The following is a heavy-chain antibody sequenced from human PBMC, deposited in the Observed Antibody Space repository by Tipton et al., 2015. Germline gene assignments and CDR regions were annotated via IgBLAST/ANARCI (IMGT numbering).Heavy chain of an antibody. CDR3: AKGGFSTTWPLGA. V-gene: IGHV3-64D*08. J-gene: IGHJ5*02. Sequence: SLRLSCSGSGFTFSSYAMHWVRQAPGKGLEDVSAINSKGGTTYYADSVKGRFTISRDNSKNTLFLQMSSLRTEDTAVYYCAKGGFSTTWPLGAWGQGSLVTVSS. D-gene: IGHD6-13*01. CDR1: GFTFSSYA. CDR2: INSKGGTT.